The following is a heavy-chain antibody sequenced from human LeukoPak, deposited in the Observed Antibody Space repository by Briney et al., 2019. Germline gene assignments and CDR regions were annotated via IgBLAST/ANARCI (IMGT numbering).Heavy chain of an antibody. CDR1: GYTLTELS. J-gene: IGHJ6*03. V-gene: IGHV1-24*01. Sequence: ASVKVSCKVSGYTLTELSMHWVRQAPGKGLEWMGGFDPEDGETIYAQKFQGRVTMTEDTSTDTAYMELSSLRSEDTAVYYCALNSRGYSYGYPPYYYYYMDVWGKGTTVTVSS. D-gene: IGHD5-18*01. CDR2: FDPEDGET. CDR3: ALNSRGYSYGYPPYYYYYMDV.